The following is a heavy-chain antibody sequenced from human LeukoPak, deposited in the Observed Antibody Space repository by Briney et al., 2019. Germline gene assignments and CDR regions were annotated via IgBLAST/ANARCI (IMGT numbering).Heavy chain of an antibody. Sequence: GGSLRLSCAASGFTFSSHWMSWVRQAPGKGLEWVANIKQDGSEKYYVDSVKGRFTISRDNAKNSLYLQMNSLRAEDTAVYYCARSCSGGSCYFDYWGQGTLVTVSS. J-gene: IGHJ4*02. D-gene: IGHD2-15*01. CDR1: GFTFSSHW. V-gene: IGHV3-7*01. CDR3: ARSCSGGSCYFDY. CDR2: IKQDGSEK.